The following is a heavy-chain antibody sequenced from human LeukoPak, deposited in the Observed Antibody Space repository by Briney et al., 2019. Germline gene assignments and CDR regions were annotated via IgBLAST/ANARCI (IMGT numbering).Heavy chain of an antibody. CDR1: GFTFSSYG. Sequence: PGGSLRLSCAASGFTFSSYGMHSVRQAPGKWLEWVAFIRADGSNKYYADSVKGRFTISRDNAKNSLYLQMNSLSAEDTAVYYCAELGITMIGGVWGKGTTVTISS. D-gene: IGHD3-10*02. CDR2: IRADGSNK. J-gene: IGHJ6*04. CDR3: AELGITMIGGV. V-gene: IGHV3-30*02.